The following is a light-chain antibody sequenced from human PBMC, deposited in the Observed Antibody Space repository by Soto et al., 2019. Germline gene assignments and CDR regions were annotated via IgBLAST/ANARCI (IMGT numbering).Light chain of an antibody. CDR2: SNN. V-gene: IGLV1-44*01. J-gene: IGLJ2*01. Sequence: QSVLTQPPSASGTPGQRVTISCSGSSSNIGSNTVNWYQQVPGTAPKLLIYSNNQRPSGVPDRFSGSKSGTSASLAISGLQSEDAADSYCAAWDDSLNGVVFGGGTKLTVL. CDR1: SSNIGSNT. CDR3: AAWDDSLNGVV.